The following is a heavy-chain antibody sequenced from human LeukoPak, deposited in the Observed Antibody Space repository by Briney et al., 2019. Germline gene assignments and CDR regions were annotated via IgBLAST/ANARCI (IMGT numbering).Heavy chain of an antibody. D-gene: IGHD3-16*01. Sequence: NPSETLSLTCSVSGVSIDRQHWSWIRQPPGRGLEWIGLISYSGSTYYNPSLESRVTISRDTSRNHFSLKLSSVTAADTAVYYCTRDRNGGDYYYLDVWGKGTTVTVSS. CDR1: GVSIDRQH. CDR3: TRDRNGGDYYYLDV. J-gene: IGHJ6*03. CDR2: ISYSGST. V-gene: IGHV4-59*11.